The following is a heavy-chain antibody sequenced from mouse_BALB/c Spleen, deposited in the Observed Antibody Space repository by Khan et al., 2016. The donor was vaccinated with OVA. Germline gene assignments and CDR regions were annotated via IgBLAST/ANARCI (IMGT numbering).Heavy chain of an antibody. Sequence: QVQLQQPGAELVKPGASVKLSCKASGYTLTRYYMYWVKQRPGQGLEWIGGINPSTGGTNFNEKFKNKATLTVDKSSTTAYMQLSSLTSEDSAVYYCTRNYGYDYFDYWGQGTTLTVSS. CDR3: TRNYGYDYFDY. D-gene: IGHD1-2*01. J-gene: IGHJ2*01. V-gene: IGHV1S81*02. CDR1: GYTLTRYY. CDR2: INPSTGGT.